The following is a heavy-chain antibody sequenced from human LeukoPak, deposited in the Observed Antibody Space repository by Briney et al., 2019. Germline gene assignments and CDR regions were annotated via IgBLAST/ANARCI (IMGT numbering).Heavy chain of an antibody. CDR3: AKLVLWELSRDAFDI. D-gene: IGHD1-26*01. CDR1: GFTFSSYG. J-gene: IGHJ3*02. Sequence: PGGSLRLSCAASGFTFSSYGMSWVRQAPGKGLEWVSAISGSGGSTYYADSVKGRFTISRDNSKNTLYLQMNSLRAEDTAVYYCAKLVLWELSRDAFDIWGQGTMVTVSS. CDR2: ISGSGGST. V-gene: IGHV3-23*01.